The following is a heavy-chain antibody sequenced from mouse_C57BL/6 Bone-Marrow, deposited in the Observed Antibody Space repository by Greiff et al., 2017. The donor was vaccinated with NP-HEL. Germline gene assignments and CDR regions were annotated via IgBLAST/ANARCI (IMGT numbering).Heavy chain of an antibody. Sequence: EVQLVESGGGLVQPGESLKLSCESTEYAFPSHDMSWVRQTPEKRLELVAAIHSNGGSTYSPDTMEGRFIFSRDNTKKTLYVQMNRLNSEDTALYNCSRRVTNFDYWGQGTTLTVSS. D-gene: IGHD2-5*01. CDR1: EYAFPSHD. CDR2: IHSNGGST. J-gene: IGHJ2*01. CDR3: SRRVTNFDY. V-gene: IGHV5-2*01.